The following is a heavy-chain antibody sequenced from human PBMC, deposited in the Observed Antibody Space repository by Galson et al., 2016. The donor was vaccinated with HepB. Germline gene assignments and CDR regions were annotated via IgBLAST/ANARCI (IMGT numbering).Heavy chain of an antibody. J-gene: IGHJ4*02. Sequence: SLRLSCAASGFSISTYSMNWVRQAPGKGLEWVSYISSSSRTKYYADSVKGRFTISRDNAKNSLYLQMNSLRDEDTAVYYCASASGSNVHFDSWGQGTLVTVSS. CDR3: ASASGSNVHFDS. CDR1: GFSISTYS. V-gene: IGHV3-48*02. D-gene: IGHD1-26*01. CDR2: ISSSSRTK.